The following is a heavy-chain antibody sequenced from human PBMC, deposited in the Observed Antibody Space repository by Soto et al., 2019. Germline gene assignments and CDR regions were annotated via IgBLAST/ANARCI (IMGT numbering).Heavy chain of an antibody. CDR1: GFSLSTSGVG. J-gene: IGHJ3*02. D-gene: IGHD4-17*01. V-gene: IGHV2-5*02. CDR2: IYWDDDK. CDR3: AHRLVDDYGDYGFNAFDI. Sequence: SGPTLVNPTQTLTLTCTFSGFSLSTSGVGVGWIRQPPGKALEWLALIYWDDDKRYSPSLKSRLTITKDTSKNQVVLTMTNMDPVDTATYYCAHRLVDDYGDYGFNAFDIWGQGTMVTVS.